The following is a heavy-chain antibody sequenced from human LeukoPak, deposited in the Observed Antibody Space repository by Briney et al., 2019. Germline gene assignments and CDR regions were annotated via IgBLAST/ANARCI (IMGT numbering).Heavy chain of an antibody. CDR3: ARDPPSGYYRDWYFDL. CDR1: GGSISSYY. J-gene: IGHJ2*01. Sequence: SETLSLTCTVSGGSISSYYWSWIRQPPGKGLEWIGYIYYSGSTNYNPSLKSRVTISVDTSKNQFSLKLNSVTAADTAVYYCARDPPSGYYRDWYFDLWGRGTLVTVSS. D-gene: IGHD3-22*01. CDR2: IYYSGST. V-gene: IGHV4-59*01.